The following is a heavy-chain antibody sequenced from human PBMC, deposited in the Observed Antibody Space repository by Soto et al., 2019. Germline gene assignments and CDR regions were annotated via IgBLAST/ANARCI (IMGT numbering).Heavy chain of an antibody. Sequence: LSLTCAVYGGSFSGYYWSWIRQPPGKGLEWIGEINHSGSTNYNPSLKSRVTISVDTSKNQFSLKLSSVTAADTAVYYCARGVRSSGWLNWGQGTLVTVSS. J-gene: IGHJ4*02. D-gene: IGHD6-19*01. CDR1: GGSFSGYY. V-gene: IGHV4-34*01. CDR3: ARGVRSSGWLN. CDR2: INHSGST.